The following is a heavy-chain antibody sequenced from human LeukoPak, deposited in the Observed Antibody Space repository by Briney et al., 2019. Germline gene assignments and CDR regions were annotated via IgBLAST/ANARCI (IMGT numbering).Heavy chain of an antibody. Sequence: PGGSLRLSCAASGLTFSSYWMHWVRQAPGKGLMWVSRINSDGSSTSYADSVKGRFTISRDNAKNTLYLQMNSLRAEDTAVYYCARDPKDGDYTDYWGQGTLVTVSS. CDR2: INSDGSST. V-gene: IGHV3-74*01. CDR1: GLTFSSYW. D-gene: IGHD4-17*01. J-gene: IGHJ4*02. CDR3: ARDPKDGDYTDY.